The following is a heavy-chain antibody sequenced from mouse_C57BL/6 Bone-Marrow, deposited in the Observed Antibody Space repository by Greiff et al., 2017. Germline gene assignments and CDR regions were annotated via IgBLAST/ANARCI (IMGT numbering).Heavy chain of an antibody. CDR1: GYTFTSYW. J-gene: IGHJ3*01. D-gene: IGHD2-5*01. V-gene: IGHV1-50*01. CDR2: IDPSDSYT. CDR3: AAYSNYFWFAY. Sequence: QVQLQQPGAELVKPGASVKLSCKASGYTFTSYWMQWVKQRPGQGLEWIGEIDPSDSYTNYNQKFKGKATLTVDTSSSTAYMQLSSLTSEDSAVYYCAAYSNYFWFAYWGQGTLVTVSA.